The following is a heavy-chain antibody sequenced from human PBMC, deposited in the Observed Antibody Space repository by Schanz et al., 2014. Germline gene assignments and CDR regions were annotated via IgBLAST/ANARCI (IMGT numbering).Heavy chain of an antibody. J-gene: IGHJ3*02. CDR2: INSRSNFI. CDR3: AGAVATIRADSFDI. Sequence: EVQLVESGGGLVKPGGSLRLSCTASRIIFGTYSMNWIRQTPKGLEWVSSINSRSNFIYYADSMKGRFTISRDNAKNSLYLQMNSLRAEDTAVYYCAGAVATIRADSFDIWGQGTMVAVSS. CDR1: RIIFGTYS. D-gene: IGHD5-12*01. V-gene: IGHV3-21*01.